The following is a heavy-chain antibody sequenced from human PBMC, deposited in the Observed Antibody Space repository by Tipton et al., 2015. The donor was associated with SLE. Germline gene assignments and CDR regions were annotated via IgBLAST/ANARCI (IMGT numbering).Heavy chain of an antibody. Sequence: GLVKPSQTLSLTCAISGDSVSGNTAAWNWIRLSPSRGLEWLGRTYYRSKWLSDYAPSVKSRIIISPDTSKNQFSLKLSSVTAADTAVYYCARRRECGSCPEAYAYYYGMDVWGQGTTVTVSS. V-gene: IGHV6-1*01. J-gene: IGHJ6*02. CDR2: TYYRSKWLS. CDR1: GDSVSGNTAA. CDR3: ARRRECGSCPEAYAYYYGMDV. D-gene: IGHD2-2*01.